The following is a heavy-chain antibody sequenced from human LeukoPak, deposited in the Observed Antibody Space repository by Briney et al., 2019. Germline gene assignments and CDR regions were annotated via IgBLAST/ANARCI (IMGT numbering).Heavy chain of an antibody. CDR3: ARDPRATYYYGSGSHGDFDY. J-gene: IGHJ4*02. V-gene: IGHV1-18*01. D-gene: IGHD3-10*01. Sequence: ASVKVSCKASGYTFTSYDIHWVRQATGQGLEWMGWISAYNGNTNYAQKLQGRVTMTTDTSTSTAYMELRSLRSDDTAVYYCARDPRATYYYGSGSHGDFDYWGQGTLVTVSS. CDR1: GYTFTSYD. CDR2: ISAYNGNT.